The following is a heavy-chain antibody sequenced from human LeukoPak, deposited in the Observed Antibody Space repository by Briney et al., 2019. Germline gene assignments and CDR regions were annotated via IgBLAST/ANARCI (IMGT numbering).Heavy chain of an antibody. Sequence: SVKVSCKASGGTFSSYAISWVRQAPGQGLEGMGGIIPIFGTANYAQKFQGRVTITADESTSTAYMELSSLRSEDTAVYYCARALGRYIVATIIGYWGQGTLVTVSS. CDR1: GGTFSSYA. CDR3: ARALGRYIVATIIGY. J-gene: IGHJ4*02. D-gene: IGHD5-12*01. V-gene: IGHV1-69*13. CDR2: IIPIFGTA.